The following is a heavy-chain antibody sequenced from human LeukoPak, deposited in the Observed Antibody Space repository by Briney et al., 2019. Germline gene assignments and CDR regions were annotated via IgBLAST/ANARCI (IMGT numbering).Heavy chain of an antibody. CDR3: ARDRLVGAGYYFDY. Sequence: ASVKVSCKASGYTFTGYYMHWVRQAPGQGLEWMGIINPGGGSTSYAQKFQGRVTMTRDTSTSTVYMELSSLRSEDTAVYFCARDRLVGAGYYFDYWGQGTLVTVSS. CDR1: GYTFTGYY. J-gene: IGHJ4*02. V-gene: IGHV1-46*01. D-gene: IGHD1-26*01. CDR2: INPGGGST.